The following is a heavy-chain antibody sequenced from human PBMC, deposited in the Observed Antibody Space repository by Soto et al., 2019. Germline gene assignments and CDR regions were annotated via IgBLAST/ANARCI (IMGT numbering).Heavy chain of an antibody. D-gene: IGHD3-9*01. J-gene: IGHJ4*02. CDR1: GYTVSSYD. V-gene: IGHV3-13*01. Sequence: PWGSLRISCAACGYTVSSYDMHWVRQATGKGLEWVSAIGTAGDTYYPGSVKGRFTISRGNAKNSLYLQMNSLRAEDTAVYYCARAHILTGYPSLGIDYWGQGTLVTVSS. CDR2: IGTAGDT. CDR3: ARAHILTGYPSLGIDY.